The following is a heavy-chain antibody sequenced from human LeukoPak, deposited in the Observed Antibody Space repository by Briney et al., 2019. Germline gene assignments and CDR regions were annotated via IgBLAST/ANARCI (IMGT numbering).Heavy chain of an antibody. CDR2: INPNSGGT. Sequence: GASVKVSCKASGYTFTGYYMHWVRQAPGQGLEWMGWINPNSGGTNYAQKFQGRVTMTRDTSISTAYMELSRLRSDDPAVYYCAIREYGDYWYYFDYWGQGTLVTVSS. D-gene: IGHD4-17*01. CDR1: GYTFTGYY. CDR3: AIREYGDYWYYFDY. V-gene: IGHV1-2*02. J-gene: IGHJ4*02.